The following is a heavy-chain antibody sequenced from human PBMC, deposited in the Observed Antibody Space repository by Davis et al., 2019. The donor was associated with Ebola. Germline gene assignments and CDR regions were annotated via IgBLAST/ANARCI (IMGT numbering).Heavy chain of an antibody. J-gene: IGHJ4*02. Sequence: GESLKISCEASGFTFSDYYMSWIRQAPGKGLEWLSYISPTGLTISYADSVEGRFTISRDNAKNSVYLQMDSLRAEDTAVYYCARDESTLLVATEPLDFWGQGTLVTVS. CDR2: ISPTGLTI. CDR3: ARDESTLLVATEPLDF. D-gene: IGHD5-12*01. V-gene: IGHV3-11*01. CDR1: GFTFSDYY.